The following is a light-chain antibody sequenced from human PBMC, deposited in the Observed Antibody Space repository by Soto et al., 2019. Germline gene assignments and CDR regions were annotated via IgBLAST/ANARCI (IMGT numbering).Light chain of an antibody. J-gene: IGLJ1*01. CDR3: CSYASRSTFI. CDR1: SSDVGSYSL. CDR2: EGN. Sequence: QSALTQPASVSGSPGQSITISCTGTSSDVGSYSLVSWFQHHPGKAPKIIIYEGNKRPSTSDRFSGSKSGNTASLTISGLQADDEATYYCCSYASRSTFIFGTGTKLTVL. V-gene: IGLV2-23*01.